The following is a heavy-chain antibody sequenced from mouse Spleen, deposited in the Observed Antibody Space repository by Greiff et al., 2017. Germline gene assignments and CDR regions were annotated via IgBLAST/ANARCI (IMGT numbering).Heavy chain of an antibody. Sequence: EVMLVESGGGLVKLGGSLKLSCAASGFTFSSYYMSWVRQTPEKRLEWVATISSGGGSTYYPDSVKGRFTISRDNAKNTLYLQMSSLNSEDTAVYYCARELRRGYWYFDVWGAGTTVTVSS. CDR3: ARELRRGYWYFDV. J-gene: IGHJ1*01. CDR1: GFTFSSYY. V-gene: IGHV5-9*01. CDR2: ISSGGGST. D-gene: IGHD2-4*01.